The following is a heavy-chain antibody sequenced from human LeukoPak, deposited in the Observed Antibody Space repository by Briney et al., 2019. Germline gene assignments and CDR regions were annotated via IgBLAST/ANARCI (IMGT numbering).Heavy chain of an antibody. Sequence: GGSLRLSCAASGFTFSSYGMHWVRQAPGKGLEWVAVIWYDGSNKYYADSVKGRFTISRDNSKNTLYLQMNSLRAEDTAVYYCARDGSLGYFDWLFTFDYWGQGTLVTVSS. CDR1: GFTFSSYG. CDR2: IWYDGSNK. D-gene: IGHD3-9*01. J-gene: IGHJ4*02. V-gene: IGHV3-33*01. CDR3: ARDGSLGYFDWLFTFDY.